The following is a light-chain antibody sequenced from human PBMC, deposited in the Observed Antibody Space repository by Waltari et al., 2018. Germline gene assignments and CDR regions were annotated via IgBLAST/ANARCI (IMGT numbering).Light chain of an antibody. CDR3: SSFTTRRTWV. V-gene: IGLV2-14*01. Sequence: QSALTQPPSVSGSPGQSITLSCPGTISALGHDTSASWYQQLPGKVPKLIIYDVSTRPSGVSHRFSGSKSGNSASLTISGLQPDDEAGYYCSSFTTRRTWVFGGGTKLTVL. CDR2: DVS. CDR1: ISALGHDTS. J-gene: IGLJ3*02.